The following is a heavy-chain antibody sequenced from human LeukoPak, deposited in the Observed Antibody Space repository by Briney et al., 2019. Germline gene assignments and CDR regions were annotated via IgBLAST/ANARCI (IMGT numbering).Heavy chain of an antibody. V-gene: IGHV4-34*01. CDR3: AREAKNPYYYYYYGMDV. CDR2: INHSGST. CDR1: GGTFSGYY. J-gene: IGHJ6*02. Sequence: SETLSLTCAVYGGTFSGYYWSWIRQPPGKGLEWFGEINHSGSTNYNPSLKSRVTISVDTSKNQFSLKLSSVTAADTAVYYYAREAKNPYYYYYYGMDVWGQGTTVTVSS.